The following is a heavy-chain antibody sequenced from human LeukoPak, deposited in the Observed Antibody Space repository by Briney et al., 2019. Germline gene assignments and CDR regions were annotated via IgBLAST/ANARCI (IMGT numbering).Heavy chain of an antibody. V-gene: IGHV3-48*03. Sequence: GRSLRLSCAASGFTFSGYEMNWVRQAPGRGLEWVSCISTSGSTIYYADSLKGRFTISRDNARNSLYLQMNSLRAEDTAVYYCARDGPGYSFDFWGQGTLVTVSS. D-gene: IGHD5-18*01. J-gene: IGHJ4*02. CDR1: GFTFSGYE. CDR3: ARDGPGYSFDF. CDR2: ISTSGSTI.